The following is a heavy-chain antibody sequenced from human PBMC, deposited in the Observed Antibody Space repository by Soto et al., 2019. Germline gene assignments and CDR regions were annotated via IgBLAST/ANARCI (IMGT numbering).Heavy chain of an antibody. V-gene: IGHV1-24*01. CDR2: FDPEDGET. J-gene: IGHJ4*02. CDR1: GYTLTELS. D-gene: IGHD3-10*01. CDR3: ATDLPAVTMVRGVIIPHRRSGFDY. Sequence: QVQLVQSGAEVKKPGASVKVSCKVSGYTLTELSMHWVRQAPGKGLGWMGGFDPEDGETIYAQKFQGRVTMTEDTSTDTAYMELSSLRSEDTAVYYCATDLPAVTMVRGVIIPHRRSGFDYWGQGTLVTVSS.